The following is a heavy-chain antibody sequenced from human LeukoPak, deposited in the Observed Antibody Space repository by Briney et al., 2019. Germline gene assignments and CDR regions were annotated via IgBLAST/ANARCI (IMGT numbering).Heavy chain of an antibody. CDR3: ARGPDYYDSTYYFDY. V-gene: IGHV3-21*01. Sequence: GGSLRLSCAASGFTFINYAMSWVRQAPGKGLEWVSSISSSRSYIYYADSVKGRFTISRDNAKNSLYLQMNSLRAEDTAVYYCARGPDYYDSTYYFDYWGQGTLVTVSS. D-gene: IGHD3-22*01. CDR2: ISSSRSYI. CDR1: GFTFINYA. J-gene: IGHJ4*02.